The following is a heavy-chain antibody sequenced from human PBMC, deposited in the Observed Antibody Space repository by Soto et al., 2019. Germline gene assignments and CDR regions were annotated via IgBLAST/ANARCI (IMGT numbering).Heavy chain of an antibody. Sequence: VQLVESGGGEVQPGRSLRLSCAASGFKYTDFALHWVRQAPGKGLEWVAIISYDGSDKYYADSVKGRFVISRDNPKNTLYLEMDSLRPEDTAVYFCARRALDSYYAIDVWGQGITVTVSS. D-gene: IGHD2-2*03. V-gene: IGHV3-30*09. CDR2: ISYDGSDK. J-gene: IGHJ6*02. CDR3: ARRALDSYYAIDV. CDR1: GFKYTDFA.